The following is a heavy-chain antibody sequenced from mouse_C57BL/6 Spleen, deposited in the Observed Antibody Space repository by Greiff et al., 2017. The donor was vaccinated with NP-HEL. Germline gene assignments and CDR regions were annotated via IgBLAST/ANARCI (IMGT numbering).Heavy chain of an antibody. V-gene: IGHV7-3*01. J-gene: IGHJ4*01. CDR1: GFTFTDYY. CDR2: IRTIAYGYTT. CDR3: ASIYGYAMDY. Sequence: EVHLVESGGGLVQPGGSLSLSCAASGFTFTDYYMSWVRQPPGKALEWLGFIRTIAYGYTTEYSVSVKGRFTISRENSQSILYLQMITLRAEASATYCCASIYGYAMDYWGQGTSVTVSS. D-gene: IGHD1-1*01.